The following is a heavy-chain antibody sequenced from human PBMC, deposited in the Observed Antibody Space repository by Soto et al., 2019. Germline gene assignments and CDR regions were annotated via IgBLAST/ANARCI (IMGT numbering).Heavy chain of an antibody. Sequence: QVQLQESGPGLVKPSETLSLSCTVSGGSISSYYWSWFRQSPGKRMEWIGYVHHRWGSSYNPPLQSRVAISLDTSKSQFSLKVTSVTATDTAVYYCARQGFGPLHGLVDVWGQGTTVTVSS. J-gene: IGHJ6*02. CDR2: VHHRWGS. CDR1: GGSISSYY. CDR3: ARQGFGPLHGLVDV. V-gene: IGHV4-59*08. D-gene: IGHD3-10*01.